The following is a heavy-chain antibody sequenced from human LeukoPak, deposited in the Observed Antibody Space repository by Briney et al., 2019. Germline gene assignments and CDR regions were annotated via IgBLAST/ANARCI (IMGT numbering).Heavy chain of an antibody. CDR1: GFTFSSYW. J-gene: IGHJ6*03. CDR2: INSDENST. Sequence: GGSLRLSCAASGFTFSSYWMHWVRQVPGKGRVWVSRINSDENSTSYADSVKGRFTISRDNAKNTLYLQMNSLRVEDTAVYYCARDNYYYYYMDVWGKGTTVTVSS. V-gene: IGHV3-74*01. CDR3: ARDNYYYYYMDV.